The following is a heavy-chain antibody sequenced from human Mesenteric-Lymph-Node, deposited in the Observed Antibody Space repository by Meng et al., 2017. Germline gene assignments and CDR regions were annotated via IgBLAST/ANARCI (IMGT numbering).Heavy chain of an antibody. D-gene: IGHD5-18*01. J-gene: IGHJ2*01. Sequence: QGHLQQWGEGPLKPAETLSLTCAVYGGSFSGYYWSWICQPPGKGLEWIGEINHSGSTNYNPSLKSRVTISVDTSKNQFSLKLSSVTAADTAVYYCARVGWRQWSFDLWGRGTLVTVSS. V-gene: IGHV4-34*01. CDR3: ARVGWRQWSFDL. CDR1: GGSFSGYY. CDR2: INHSGST.